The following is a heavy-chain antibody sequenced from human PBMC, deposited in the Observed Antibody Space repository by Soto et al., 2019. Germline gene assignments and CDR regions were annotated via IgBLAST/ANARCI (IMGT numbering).Heavy chain of an antibody. CDR1: GFTFSNYW. Sequence: EVQLVESGGGLVQPGGSLRLSCAASGFTFSNYWMHWVRQAPGEGLVWVSRIKTDGSSTSYAESVKGRFTISRDNAKNTMYLQMNSLRAEDTAVYYCARVGVGHYEFDYWGQGTLVTVSS. CDR3: ARVGVGHYEFDY. D-gene: IGHD3-16*01. V-gene: IGHV3-74*01. J-gene: IGHJ4*02. CDR2: IKTDGSST.